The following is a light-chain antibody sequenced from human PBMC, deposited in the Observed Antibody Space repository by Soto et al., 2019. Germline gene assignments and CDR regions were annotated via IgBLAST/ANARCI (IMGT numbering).Light chain of an antibody. CDR1: QGVTTN. Sequence: EIRMTQSPGTLSVSPGERATLSCRAAQGVTTNFAWYQQKSGQSPRLLIYDVSNRATGVPARFSGSGSKTDFTLTISGLRSEDSAVYFCQQYNNWPFSFGQGTKVDIK. J-gene: IGKJ1*01. CDR3: QQYNNWPFS. V-gene: IGKV3-15*01. CDR2: DVS.